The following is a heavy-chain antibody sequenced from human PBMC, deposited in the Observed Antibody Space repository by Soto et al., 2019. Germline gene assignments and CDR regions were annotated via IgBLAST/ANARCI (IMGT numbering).Heavy chain of an antibody. V-gene: IGHV3-74*01. D-gene: IGHD1-26*01. CDR2: SNGDGSST. Sequence: EVQLVESGGGLVQPGGSLRLSCAASGFTFSSYWMHWVRQAPGKGLVWVSRSNGDGSSTTYADSVKGRFTISRDNAENTVYLQTNSLRAEDTAVYHCATVGTGSYNWFDPWGQGTLVTVSS. J-gene: IGHJ5*02. CDR3: ATVGTGSYNWFDP. CDR1: GFTFSSYW.